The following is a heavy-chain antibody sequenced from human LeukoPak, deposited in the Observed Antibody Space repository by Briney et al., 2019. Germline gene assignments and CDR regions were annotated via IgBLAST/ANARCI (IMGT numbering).Heavy chain of an antibody. J-gene: IGHJ4*02. CDR2: INPNSGGT. Sequence: RASVKVSCKASGYTFTGYYMHWVRQAPGQGLEWMAWINPNSGGTNYAQKFQGRVTMTRDTSISTAYMELSRLRSDDTAVYYCGRERVVVPAAHDYGGQGTLVTVS. CDR3: GRERVVVPAAHDY. D-gene: IGHD2-2*01. V-gene: IGHV1-2*02. CDR1: GYTFTGYY.